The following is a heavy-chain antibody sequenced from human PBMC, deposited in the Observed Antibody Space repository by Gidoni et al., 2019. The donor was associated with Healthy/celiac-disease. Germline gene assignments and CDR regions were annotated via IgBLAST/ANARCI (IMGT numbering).Heavy chain of an antibody. CDR3: ATSIVVVVAATGRYFQH. CDR2: ISYDGSNK. Sequence: QMQLVESGGGVVQPGRSLRLSCAAAGFTFSSYGMHWVRQAPGKGLEWVAVISYDGSNKYYADSVKGRFTISRDNSKNTLYLQMNSLRAEDTAVYYCATSIVVVVAATGRYFQHWGQGTLVTVSS. J-gene: IGHJ1*01. CDR1: GFTFSSYG. V-gene: IGHV3-30*03. D-gene: IGHD2-15*01.